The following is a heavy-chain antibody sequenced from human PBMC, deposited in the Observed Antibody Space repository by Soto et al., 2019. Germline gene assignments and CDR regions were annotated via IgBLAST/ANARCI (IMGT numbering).Heavy chain of an antibody. V-gene: IGHV1-8*01. CDR3: ARATYDYVWGSYRFNGMDV. CDR1: GYTFTSYD. J-gene: IGHJ6*02. D-gene: IGHD3-16*02. CDR2: MNPNSGNT. Sequence: EASVKVSCKASGYTFTSYDINWVRQATGQGLEWMGWMNPNSGNTGYAQKFQGRVTMTRNTSISTAYMELSSLRSEDTAVYYCARATYDYVWGSYRFNGMDVWGQGTTVTVSS.